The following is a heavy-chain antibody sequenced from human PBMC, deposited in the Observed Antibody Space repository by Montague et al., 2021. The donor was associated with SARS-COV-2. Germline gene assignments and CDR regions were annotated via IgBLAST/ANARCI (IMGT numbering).Heavy chain of an antibody. CDR1: GGSISSYY. CDR2: FYTTGSI. D-gene: IGHD6-19*01. J-gene: IGHJ2*01. Sequence: SETLSLTCTVSGGSISSYYWSWIRQPAGKGLEWIGRFYTTGSINYNPSLKSRVTMSVDTSKNQFSLKLSSVTAADTAVYYCARSTFYSSGWWDNWYFDLWGRGTLVTVSS. V-gene: IGHV4-4*07. CDR3: ARSTFYSSGWWDNWYFDL.